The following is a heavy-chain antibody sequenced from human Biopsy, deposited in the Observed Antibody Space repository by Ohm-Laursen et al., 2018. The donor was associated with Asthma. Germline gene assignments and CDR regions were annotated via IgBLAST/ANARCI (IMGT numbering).Heavy chain of an antibody. J-gene: IGHJ4*02. Sequence: ASVKVSCKASGDSFSNYAISWVRQAPGQGLEWMGWISPFTGDTHFGQKFQGRVTMTTDTSTATAYMELRSLRSDDTAVYYCARHPYNFGGFDYWGQGSLVLVSS. CDR1: GDSFSNYA. D-gene: IGHD5-24*01. CDR2: ISPFTGDT. V-gene: IGHV1-18*01. CDR3: ARHPYNFGGFDY.